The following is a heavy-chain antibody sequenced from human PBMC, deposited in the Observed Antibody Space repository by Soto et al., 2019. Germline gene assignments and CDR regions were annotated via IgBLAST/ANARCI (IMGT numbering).Heavy chain of an antibody. CDR1: VGSISSYF. CDR2: IYYSGGA. V-gene: IGHV4-59*01. Sequence: SETLSLTCPVSVGSISSYFCSWIRQPPGGGLEWIVYIYYSGGANYNPSLKSRVTISVDTSKNQFSLTLTSVTAADTAVYYCARRGLLGFYFDYWGPGTLVTVSS. D-gene: IGHD1-26*01. J-gene: IGHJ4*02. CDR3: ARRGLLGFYFDY.